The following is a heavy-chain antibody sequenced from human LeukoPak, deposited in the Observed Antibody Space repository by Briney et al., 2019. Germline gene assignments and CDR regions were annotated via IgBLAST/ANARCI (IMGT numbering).Heavy chain of an antibody. Sequence: PGGSLRLSCAASGFTFRSYWMSWVRQAPGKGLEWVANIKQDGSEKYYVDSVKGRFTISRDNAKNSLYLQMNSLRAEDTAVYYCARVPGYCGGDCYFDYWGQGTLVTVSS. D-gene: IGHD2-21*02. J-gene: IGHJ4*02. CDR3: ARVPGYCGGDCYFDY. CDR1: GFTFRSYW. CDR2: IKQDGSEK. V-gene: IGHV3-7*01.